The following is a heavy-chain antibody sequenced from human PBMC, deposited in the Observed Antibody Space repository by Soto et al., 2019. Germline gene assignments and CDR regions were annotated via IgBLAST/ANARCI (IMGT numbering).Heavy chain of an antibody. J-gene: IGHJ4*02. CDR2: INQGGST. Sequence: SETMSLTCAVYGVSFSTYSWSWIRQPPGKGLEWIGEINQGGSTTYNPSLKSRVTMSLDTSKNQYFLKLNSVTAADTAVYYCAPVRNFDKLFSLWGQGTPVTVSS. D-gene: IGHD3-9*01. CDR1: GVSFSTYS. CDR3: APVRNFDKLFSL. V-gene: IGHV4-34*01.